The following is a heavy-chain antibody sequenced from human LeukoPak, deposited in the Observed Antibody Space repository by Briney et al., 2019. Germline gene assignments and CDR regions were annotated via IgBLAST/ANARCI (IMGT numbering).Heavy chain of an antibody. CDR1: GFTFSSNA. V-gene: IGHV3-23*01. Sequence: GGSLRLSCAASGFTFSSNAMSWVRQAPGKGLEWVSAISGSGGSTYYADSVKGRFTISRDNSKNTLYLQMNSLRAEDTAVYYCAKSRAMVSMVRGVWEYYFDYWGQGTLVTVSS. D-gene: IGHD3-10*01. CDR3: AKSRAMVSMVRGVWEYYFDY. J-gene: IGHJ4*02. CDR2: ISGSGGST.